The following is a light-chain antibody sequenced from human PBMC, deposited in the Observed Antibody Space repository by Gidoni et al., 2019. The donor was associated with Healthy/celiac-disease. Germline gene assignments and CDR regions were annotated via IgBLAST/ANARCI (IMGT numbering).Light chain of an antibody. CDR3: QVWDSSSDHYV. CDR2: YDS. CDR1: NIGSKS. J-gene: IGLJ1*01. V-gene: IGLV3-21*02. Sequence: SYVLTQPPSLPVAPGPTARFTCVGNNIGSKSVHWYQQKPGQAPMLFVYYDSDRPSGIPERFSGSNSGNTATLTISRVEDGDEADDYCQVWDSSSDHYVFGTGTKVTVL.